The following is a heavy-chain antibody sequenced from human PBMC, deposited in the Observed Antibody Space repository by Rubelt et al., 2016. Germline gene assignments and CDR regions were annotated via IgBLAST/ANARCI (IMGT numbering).Heavy chain of an antibody. CDR2: INSDGSST. V-gene: IGHV3-74*01. D-gene: IGHD6-19*01. J-gene: IGHJ4*02. CDR3: ARVKYSSGWYLKGIDY. Sequence: GLVWVSRINSDGSSTSYADSVKGRFTISRDNAKNSLYLQMNSLRAEDTAVYYCARVKYSSGWYLKGIDYWGQGTLVTVSS.